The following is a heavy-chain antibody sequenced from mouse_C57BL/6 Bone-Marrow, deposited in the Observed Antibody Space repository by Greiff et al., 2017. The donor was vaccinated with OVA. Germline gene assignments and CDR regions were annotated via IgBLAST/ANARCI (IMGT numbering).Heavy chain of an antibody. CDR2: IDPSDSYT. J-gene: IGHJ2*01. CDR3: ARDYYGSRDYFDY. Sequence: QVQLQQPGAELVRPGTSVKLSCKASGYTFTSYWMHWVKQRPGQGLEWIGVIDPSDSYTNYNQKFKGKATLTVDTSSSTAYMQLSSLTSEDSAVYCGARDYYGSRDYFDYWGQGTTLTVSS. D-gene: IGHD1-1*01. V-gene: IGHV1-59*01. CDR1: GYTFTSYW.